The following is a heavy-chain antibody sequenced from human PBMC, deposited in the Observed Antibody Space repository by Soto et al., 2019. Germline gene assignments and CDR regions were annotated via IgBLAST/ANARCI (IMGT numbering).Heavy chain of an antibody. CDR1: GGTFSSDA. CDR3: ARDRTDSGYYTNWLDP. V-gene: IGHV1-69*06. J-gene: IGHJ5*02. Sequence: ASVKVSCKASGGTFSSDAITWVRQAPGQGLEWVGRIIPIFGTTNYAQNLQGRVTISADKSTLTSYMELHSLTSDDTALYYCARDRTDSGYYTNWLDPWGQGTQVTVSS. D-gene: IGHD3-22*01. CDR2: IIPIFGTT.